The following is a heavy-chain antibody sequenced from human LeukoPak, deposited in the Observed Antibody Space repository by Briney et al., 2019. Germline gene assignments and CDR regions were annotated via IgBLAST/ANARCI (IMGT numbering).Heavy chain of an antibody. CDR2: IKQDGSEK. Sequence: PGGSLRLSCAASGFTFSSYWMSWVRQAPGKGLEWVANIKQDGSEKYYVDSVKGRFTISRDNAKNSLYLQMNSLGAEDTAVYYCASSRTSYDYVWGSYRPSYYLDYWGQGTLVTVSS. CDR1: GFTFSSYW. V-gene: IGHV3-7*01. CDR3: ASSRTSYDYVWGSYRPSYYLDY. J-gene: IGHJ4*02. D-gene: IGHD3-16*02.